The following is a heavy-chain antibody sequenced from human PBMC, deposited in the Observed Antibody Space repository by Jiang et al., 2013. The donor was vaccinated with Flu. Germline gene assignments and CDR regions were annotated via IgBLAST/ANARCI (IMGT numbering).Heavy chain of an antibody. V-gene: IGHV1-69*04. CDR1: GGTFSSYA. CDR2: IIPILGIA. CDR3: AVLGNTYCGGDCYSRALDAFDI. J-gene: IGHJ3*02. Sequence: SGAEVKKPGSSVKVSCKASGGTFSSYAISWVRQAPGQGLEWMGRIIPILGIANYAQKFQGRVTITADKSTSTAYMELSSLRSEDTAVYYCAVLGNTYCGGDCYSRALDAFDIWGQGTMVTVSS. D-gene: IGHD2-21*02.